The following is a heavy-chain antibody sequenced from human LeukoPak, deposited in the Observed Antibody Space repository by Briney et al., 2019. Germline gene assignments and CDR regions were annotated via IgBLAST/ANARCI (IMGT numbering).Heavy chain of an antibody. J-gene: IGHJ5*02. CDR2: IHYSGNT. CDR3: ARSYYDSSGPPKS. D-gene: IGHD3-22*01. V-gene: IGHV4-39*07. CDR1: GGSINMSTNY. Sequence: PSETLSLTCTVSGGSINMSTNYWGWIRQPPGKGLEWIGSIHYSGNTYYNPSLKSRVTISVDTSKNQFSLKLSSVTAADTAVYYCARSYYDSSGPPKSWGQGTLVTVSS.